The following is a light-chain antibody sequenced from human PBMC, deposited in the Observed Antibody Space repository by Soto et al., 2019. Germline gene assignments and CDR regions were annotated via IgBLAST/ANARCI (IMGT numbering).Light chain of an antibody. V-gene: IGKV1-39*01. CDR1: QGISSY. CDR3: QQSYSTPTIT. CDR2: ASS. J-gene: IGKJ5*01. Sequence: DILVTQCPSCRSASVGDRVTPTFRASQGISSYLAWYQQKPGKAPKFLIYASSSLQSGVPSRFRGSGSGTDFTLTISSLQPEDFATYYCQQSYSTPTITFGQGTRLEI.